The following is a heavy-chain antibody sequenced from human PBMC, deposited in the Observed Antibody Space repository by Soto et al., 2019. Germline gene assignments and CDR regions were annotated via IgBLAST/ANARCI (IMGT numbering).Heavy chain of an antibody. CDR2: ISSKANSYAT. CDR1: GFTFSGSA. V-gene: IGHV3-73*01. J-gene: IGHJ4*02. Sequence: EVQLVESGGGLVQPGGSLKLSCAASGFTFSGSAMHWVRQASGKGLEGVGRISSKANSYATAYAASVKGRFTISRDDSKKTAYLQMNSLKTEDTAVYYCTSRVPTYWGQGTLVTVSS. CDR3: TSRVPTY. D-gene: IGHD3-10*02.